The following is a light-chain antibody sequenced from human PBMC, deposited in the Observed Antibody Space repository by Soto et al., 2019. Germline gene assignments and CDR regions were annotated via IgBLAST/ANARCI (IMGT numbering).Light chain of an antibody. CDR2: AVT. V-gene: IGLV2-23*02. CDR3: ISYADSGSYL. J-gene: IGLJ3*02. CDR1: SSEIGRYNL. Sequence: QSVLTQPASVSGSPGQSITISCSGTSSEIGRYNLVAWYQQYPGKTPKLMIYAVTNRPPGVSNRFSGSKSGITASLTISGLQTEDEADYYCISYADSGSYLFGTGTKLTVL.